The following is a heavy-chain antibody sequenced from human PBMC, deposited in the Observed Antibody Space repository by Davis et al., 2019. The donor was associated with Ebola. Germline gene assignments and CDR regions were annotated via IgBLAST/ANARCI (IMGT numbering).Heavy chain of an antibody. CDR2: IYYSGST. J-gene: IGHJ5*02. D-gene: IGHD1-26*01. Sequence: SETLSLTCAVYGGSFSGYYWSWIRQPPGKGLEWIGYIYYSGSTYYNPSLKSRVTISVDTSKNQFSLKLSSVTAADTAVYYCARPLKGELTWFDPWGQGTLVTVSS. CDR3: ARPLKGELTWFDP. V-gene: IGHV4-59*08. CDR1: GGSFSGYY.